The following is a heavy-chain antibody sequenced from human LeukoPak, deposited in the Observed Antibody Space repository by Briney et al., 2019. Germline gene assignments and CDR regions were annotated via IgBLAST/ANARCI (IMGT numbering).Heavy chain of an antibody. CDR2: INPNSGGT. V-gene: IGHV1-2*02. J-gene: IGHJ4*02. CDR3: ATDRGYCSSTSCYGSDFDY. Sequence: ASVKVSCKASGYTFTGYYMRWVRQAPGQGLEWMGWINPNSGGTNYAQKFQGRVTMTRDTSISTAYMELSRLRSDDTAVYYCATDRGYCSSTSCYGSDFDYWGQGTLVTVSS. D-gene: IGHD2-2*01. CDR1: GYTFTGYY.